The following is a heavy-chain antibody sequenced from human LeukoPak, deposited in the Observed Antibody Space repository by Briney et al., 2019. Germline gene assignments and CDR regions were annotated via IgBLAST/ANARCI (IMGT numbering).Heavy chain of an antibody. CDR2: IIPIFGTA. CDR3: ARPGDYSPAWDY. V-gene: IGHV1-69*05. Sequence: SVKVSCKASGGTFSSYAISWVRQAPGQGLEWMGRIIPIFGTANYAQKFQGRVTITTDESTSTAYMELSSLGSEDTAVYYCARPGDYSPAWDYWGQGTLVTVSS. J-gene: IGHJ4*02. D-gene: IGHD4-17*01. CDR1: GGTFSSYA.